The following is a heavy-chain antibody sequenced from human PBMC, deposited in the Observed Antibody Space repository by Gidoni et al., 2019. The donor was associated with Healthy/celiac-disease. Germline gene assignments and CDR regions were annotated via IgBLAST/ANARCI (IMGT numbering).Heavy chain of an antibody. CDR2: IYCSGST. CDR3: ARQGYCSGGSCYRYYFDY. CDR1: RGSISSSSYY. J-gene: IGHJ4*02. V-gene: IGHV4-39*01. D-gene: IGHD2-15*01. Sequence: LQLQESGPGLVKPSEPLFLTCTASRGSISSSSYYWGWSRQPPGKGLEWIGSIYCSGSTYYNPSLKSRVTISVDTSKNQFSLKLSSVTAADTAVYYCARQGYCSGGSCYRYYFDYWGQGTLVTVSS.